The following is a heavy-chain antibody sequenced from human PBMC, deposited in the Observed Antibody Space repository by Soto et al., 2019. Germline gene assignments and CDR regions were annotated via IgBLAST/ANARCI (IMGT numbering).Heavy chain of an antibody. J-gene: IGHJ6*02. CDR1: GFTFSSYA. CDR2: ISYDGSNK. Sequence: PGGSLRLSCAASGFTFSSYAMHWVRQAPGKGLEWVAVISYDGSNKYYADSVKGRFTISRDNSKNTLYLQMNSLRAEDTAVYYCARDRIVVVPAARKVPHYYYYGMDVWGQGTTVTVSS. V-gene: IGHV3-30-3*01. D-gene: IGHD2-2*01. CDR3: ARDRIVVVPAARKVPHYYYYGMDV.